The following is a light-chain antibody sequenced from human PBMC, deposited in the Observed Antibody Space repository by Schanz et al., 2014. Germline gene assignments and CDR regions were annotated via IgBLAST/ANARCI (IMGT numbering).Light chain of an antibody. CDR2: DVS. J-gene: IGLJ3*02. CDR3: SSYAGSNIWL. Sequence: QSALTQPRSVSGSPGQSVTISCAGTSSDVGGHNYVSWYQQHPGKAPKLIIYDVSVRPSGVPDRFSGSKSGNTASLTVSGLRAEDEADYYCSSYAGSNIWLFGGGTKLTVL. CDR1: SSDVGGHNY. V-gene: IGLV2-11*01.